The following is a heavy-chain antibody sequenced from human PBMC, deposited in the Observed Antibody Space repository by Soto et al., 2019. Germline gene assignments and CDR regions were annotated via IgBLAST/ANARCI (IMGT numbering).Heavy chain of an antibody. CDR2: ISGSGGST. J-gene: IGHJ4*02. D-gene: IGHD3-16*02. V-gene: IGHV3-23*01. Sequence: EVQLLESGGGLVQPGGSLRLSCAASGFTFSSYAMSWVRQAPGKGLEWVSAISGSGGSTYYADSVKGRFTISRDNSKNTLYLQMNSLRAEDTAVYYCAKDNDYVWGSYRGGFDYWGQGTLVTVSS. CDR3: AKDNDYVWGSYRGGFDY. CDR1: GFTFSSYA.